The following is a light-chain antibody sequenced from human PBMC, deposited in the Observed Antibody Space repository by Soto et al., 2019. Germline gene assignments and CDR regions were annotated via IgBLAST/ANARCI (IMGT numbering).Light chain of an antibody. CDR1: DVGGSKH. Sequence: QSVLTQPASVSGSPGQSITISCTGDVGGSKHVSWYQQHPGKAPKLMIYDVSNRPSGVFNRFSGSKSGNTASLTISGLQAEDEADYYCSSYTSSSTVAFGGGTQLTVL. V-gene: IGLV2-14*01. CDR3: SSYTSSSTVA. CDR2: DVS. J-gene: IGLJ2*01.